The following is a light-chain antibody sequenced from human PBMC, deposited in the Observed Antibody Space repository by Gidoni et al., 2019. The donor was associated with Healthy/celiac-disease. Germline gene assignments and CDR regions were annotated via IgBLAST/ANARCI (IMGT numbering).Light chain of an antibody. CDR3: QQYGSSHGWT. CDR2: GAS. J-gene: IGKJ1*01. V-gene: IGKV3-20*01. Sequence: EIVLTQSPGTLSLSPGERATLSCRASQSVSSSYLAWYQQKPGQAPRRLIYGASSRATGIPDRFSGSGSGTDFTLTISRLEPEDVAVYYCQQYGSSHGWTFGQGTKVEIK. CDR1: QSVSSSY.